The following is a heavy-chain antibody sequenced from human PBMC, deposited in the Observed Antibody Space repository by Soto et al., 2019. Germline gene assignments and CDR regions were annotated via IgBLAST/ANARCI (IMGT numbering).Heavy chain of an antibody. CDR2: IYHSGST. CDR1: SGSISSSYW. J-gene: IGHJ4*02. CDR3: ARSGGFFFDY. Sequence: SETLSLTCVVSSGSISSSYWWSWVRQPPGKGLEWIGEIYHSGSTNYNPSLKSRVSMSVDKSKNHFSLKLNSVTAADTAVYYCARSGGFFFDYWGQGALVTVSS. D-gene: IGHD3-10*01. V-gene: IGHV4-4*02.